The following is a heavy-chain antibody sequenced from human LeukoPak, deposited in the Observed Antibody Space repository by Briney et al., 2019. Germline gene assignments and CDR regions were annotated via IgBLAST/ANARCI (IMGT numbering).Heavy chain of an antibody. D-gene: IGHD2-15*01. J-gene: IGHJ4*02. CDR1: GFTFSSYA. CDR3: ANSPLGWAGVFDY. CDR2: ISGSGGST. V-gene: IGHV3-23*01. Sequence: PGGSLRLSCAASGFTFSSYAMSWVRQAPGKGLEWVSAISGSGGSTYYADSVKGRFTISRDNSKNTLCLQMNSLRDEDTAVYYCANSPLGWAGVFDYWGQGTLVTVSS.